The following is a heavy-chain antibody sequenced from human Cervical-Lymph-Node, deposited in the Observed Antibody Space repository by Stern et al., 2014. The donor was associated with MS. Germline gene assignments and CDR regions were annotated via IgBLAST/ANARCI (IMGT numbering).Heavy chain of an antibody. CDR1: RFSLSTSGVG. D-gene: IGHD3-22*01. CDR3: AHRSRKWLTYLYY. V-gene: IGHV2-5*02. J-gene: IGHJ4*02. Sequence: QVTLKESGPTLVKPTQTLTLTCTFSRFSLSTSGVGVGWIRQPPGKALEWLALIYWDDDKRYRPSLKSRLTLTKDTPKKPRGLTMNNMDPGDTATYYCAHRSRKWLTYLYYRGQGTLVTGS. CDR2: IYWDDDK.